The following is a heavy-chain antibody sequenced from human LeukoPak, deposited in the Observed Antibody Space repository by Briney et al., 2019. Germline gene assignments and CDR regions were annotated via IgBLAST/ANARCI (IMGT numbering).Heavy chain of an antibody. Sequence: GGSLRLSCAASGFTFNNYGMHWVRQAPGKGLEWVAVIWYDGSNKYYTDSVKGRLTIPRDNSKDTLFLQMNGLRAEDTAVYYCAREGPRGNSQFDYWGQGTLVTVSS. V-gene: IGHV3-33*08. CDR3: AREGPRGNSQFDY. D-gene: IGHD2/OR15-2a*01. J-gene: IGHJ4*02. CDR2: IWYDGSNK. CDR1: GFTFNNYG.